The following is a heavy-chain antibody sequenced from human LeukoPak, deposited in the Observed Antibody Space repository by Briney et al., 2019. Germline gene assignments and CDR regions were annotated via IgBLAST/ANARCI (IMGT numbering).Heavy chain of an antibody. CDR1: GFTFTDYY. J-gene: IGHJ6*03. D-gene: IGHD3-22*01. V-gene: IGHV1-2*02. CDR2: INPNTGGT. CDR3: ARGYDSIFPPEKTYYYYMDV. Sequence: GASVKVSCKASGFTFTDYYMHWVRQAPGQGLEWMGWINPNTGGTRYEQKFQGRVTMTRDTSISTAYMELRSLRSDDTAVYYCARGYDSIFPPEKTYYYYMDVWGKGTTVTISS.